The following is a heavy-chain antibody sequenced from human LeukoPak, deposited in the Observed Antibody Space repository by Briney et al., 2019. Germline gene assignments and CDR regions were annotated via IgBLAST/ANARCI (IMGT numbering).Heavy chain of an antibody. D-gene: IGHD3-16*01. Sequence: GESLKISCKGSGYSFTSYWIAWVRQMPGKGLEWMGIIHPGDSDTRYSPSFHGQVTFSADKSISTAYLQWSTLKASDTAIYYCARQDRGGDYYYYGLDVWGQGTTVTVSS. CDR1: GYSFTSYW. J-gene: IGHJ6*02. CDR2: IHPGDSDT. V-gene: IGHV5-51*01. CDR3: ARQDRGGDYYYYGLDV.